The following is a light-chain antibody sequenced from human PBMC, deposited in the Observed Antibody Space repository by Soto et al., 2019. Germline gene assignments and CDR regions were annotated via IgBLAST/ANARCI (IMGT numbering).Light chain of an antibody. CDR1: SSNIGAGYD. Sequence: QSVLTQPHSVSGAPGQRVTISCTGSSSNIGAGYDVHWYQQLPGTAPKLLIYGNSNRPSGVPDRFSGSKSGTSASRAITGLQAEYEADYYCKSSDSSLSGFVVFGGGTKLTVL. V-gene: IGLV1-40*01. CDR2: GNS. CDR3: KSSDSSLSGFVV. J-gene: IGLJ2*01.